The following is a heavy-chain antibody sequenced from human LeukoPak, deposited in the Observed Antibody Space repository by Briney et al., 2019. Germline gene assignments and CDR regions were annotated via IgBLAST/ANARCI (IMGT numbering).Heavy chain of an antibody. Sequence: SETLSLTCTVSGDSISDYYCNWLRQPAGKGLEWIGRIQTSGSTNYNPSLKHRVTMSVDTSKNQFPLKLSSVTAADTAVYYCAKTQPNYYGSGSYYLNPFDYWGQGTLVTVSS. CDR2: IQTSGST. V-gene: IGHV4-4*07. J-gene: IGHJ4*02. CDR1: GDSISDYY. D-gene: IGHD3-10*01. CDR3: AKTQPNYYGSGSYYLNPFDY.